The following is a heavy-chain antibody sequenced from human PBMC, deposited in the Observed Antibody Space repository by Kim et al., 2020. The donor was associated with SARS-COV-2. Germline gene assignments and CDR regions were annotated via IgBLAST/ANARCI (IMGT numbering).Heavy chain of an antibody. CDR3: ARDPGYYDSSAYYFDY. J-gene: IGHJ4*02. CDR2: ISSSSSTI. D-gene: IGHD3-22*01. Sequence: GGSLRLSCAASGFTFSSYSMNWVRQAPGKGLEWVSYISSSSSTIYYADSVKGRFTISRDNAKNSLYLQMNSLRDEDTAVYYCARDPGYYDSSAYYFDYWGQGTLVTVSS. CDR1: GFTFSSYS. V-gene: IGHV3-48*02.